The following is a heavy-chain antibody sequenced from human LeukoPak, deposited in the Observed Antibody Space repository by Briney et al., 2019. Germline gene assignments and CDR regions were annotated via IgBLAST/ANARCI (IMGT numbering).Heavy chain of an antibody. J-gene: IGHJ5*02. Sequence: GGSLRLSCAASGFTVSSNYMSWVRQAPGKGLVWVSRINSDGSSTSYADSVKGRFTISRDNAKNTLYLQMNSLRAEDTAVYYCSAVAGTNWFDPWGQGTLVTVSS. V-gene: IGHV3-74*01. D-gene: IGHD6-19*01. CDR1: GFTVSSNY. CDR2: INSDGSST. CDR3: SAVAGTNWFDP.